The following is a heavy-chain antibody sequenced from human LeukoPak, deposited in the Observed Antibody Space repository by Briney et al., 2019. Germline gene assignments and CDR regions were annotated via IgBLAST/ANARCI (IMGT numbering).Heavy chain of an antibody. J-gene: IGHJ4*02. CDR1: GFAFSSYG. CDR2: IHYDSSTE. CDR3: AKDYGSGTIDY. V-gene: IGHV3-30*02. Sequence: GGSLRLSCAASGFAFSSYGMHWVRQAPGKGLEWVAYIHYDSSTEDYADSVKGRFTISRDNSKNTLYLQMNSLRAEDTAVYYCAKDYGSGTIDYWGQGTLVTVSS. D-gene: IGHD3-10*01.